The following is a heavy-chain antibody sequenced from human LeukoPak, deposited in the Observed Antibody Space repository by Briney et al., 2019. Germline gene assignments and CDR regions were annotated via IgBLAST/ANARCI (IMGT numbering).Heavy chain of an antibody. CDR3: ARDGTREYSYGYPYYYYGMDV. V-gene: IGHV3-53*01. D-gene: IGHD5-18*01. CDR2: IYSGVST. CDR1: GFTVSSNY. Sequence: GRSLRLSRAASGFTVSSNYMSWVRQAPGKWLGWVSVIYSGVSTSYEDSVRARFTISRANSKNPLYLQMNSLRAEDTAVYYCARDGTREYSYGYPYYYYGMDVWGQGTTVTVSS. J-gene: IGHJ6*02.